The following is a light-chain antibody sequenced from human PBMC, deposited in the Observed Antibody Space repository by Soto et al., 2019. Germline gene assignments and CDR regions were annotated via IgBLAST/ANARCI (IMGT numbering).Light chain of an antibody. V-gene: IGLV6-57*01. J-gene: IGLJ3*02. CDR3: QAYDATNQV. CDR2: EDN. Sequence: NFMLTQPHSVSGSPGKTVIISCTRSSGSIASNNVQWYQQRPGSSPTTVMYEDNQRPSGVPDRFSGSIDSSSNSASLTGSGVEAEDEADYCCQAYDATNQVFGGGTKVTVL. CDR1: SGSIASNN.